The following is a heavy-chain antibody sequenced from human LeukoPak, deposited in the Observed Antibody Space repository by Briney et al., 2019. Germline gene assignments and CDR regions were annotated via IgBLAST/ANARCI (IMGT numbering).Heavy chain of an antibody. CDR3: ARAGISSSWYLFYFDP. V-gene: IGHV4-31*03. CDR2: IYYRGST. D-gene: IGHD6-13*01. Sequence: SQTLSLTCTVSGGSISSGGYYWSWIRQHPGKGLEWIGYIYYRGSTYYNPSLKSRVTISVDTSKNQFSLKLSSVTAADTAVYYCARAGISSSWYLFYFDPWGQGTLVTVSS. CDR1: GGSISSGGYY. J-gene: IGHJ5*02.